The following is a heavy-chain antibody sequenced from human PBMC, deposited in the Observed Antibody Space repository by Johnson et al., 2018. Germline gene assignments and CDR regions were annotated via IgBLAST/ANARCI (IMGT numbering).Heavy chain of an antibody. D-gene: IGHD1/OR15-1a*01. CDR1: GFTFSSYA. J-gene: IGHJ6*03. CDR3: AKDRTKYYYYMDV. V-gene: IGHV3-30-3*01. CDR2: ISYDGSNQ. Sequence: QVQLVQSGGGVVQPGRSLRLSCAASGFTFSSYAMHWVRQAPGKGLEWVAVISYDGSNQYYADSVKGRFTISRDNSKNTLYLQMNSLRAEDTAVYYCAKDRTKYYYYMDVWGKGTTVTVS.